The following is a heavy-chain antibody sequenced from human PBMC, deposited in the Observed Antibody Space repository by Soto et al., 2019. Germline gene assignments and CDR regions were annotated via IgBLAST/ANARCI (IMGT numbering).Heavy chain of an antibody. Sequence: GESRKISCKGSGYSFTSYWIGWVRQMPGKGLEWMGIIYPGDSDTRYSPSFQGQVTISADKSISTAYLQWSSLKASDTAMYYCTRTSAAGTNYYGMDVWGQGTTVTVSS. CDR3: TRTSAAGTNYYGMDV. J-gene: IGHJ6*02. D-gene: IGHD6-13*01. CDR1: GYSFTSYW. CDR2: IYPGDSDT. V-gene: IGHV5-51*01.